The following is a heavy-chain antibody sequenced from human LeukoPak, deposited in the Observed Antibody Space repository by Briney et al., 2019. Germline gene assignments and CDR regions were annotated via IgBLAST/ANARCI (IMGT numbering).Heavy chain of an antibody. J-gene: IGHJ3*02. CDR1: GYTFSSYL. CDR2: IYPGDSDT. Sequence: GESLKISCKGSGYTFSSYLIVWVRQMAGKGLEWMGNIYPGDSDTRYSPSFQGQVTISADKSIATAYLQWSSLKASDTAMYYCARQDLLRVEYSSSWSAPFDAFDIWGQGTMVTVSS. D-gene: IGHD6-13*01. V-gene: IGHV5-51*01. CDR3: ARQDLLRVEYSSSWSAPFDAFDI.